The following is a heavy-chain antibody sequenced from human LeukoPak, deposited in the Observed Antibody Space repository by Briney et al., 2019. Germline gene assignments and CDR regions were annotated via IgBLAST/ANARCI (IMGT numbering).Heavy chain of an antibody. J-gene: IGHJ4*02. CDR2: IYYSGST. V-gene: IGHV4-39*01. D-gene: IGHD3-16*01. CDR1: GGSISSSSYY. Sequence: SETLSLTCSVSGGSISSSSYYWGWIRQPPGKGLEWIGSIYYSGSTYYNPSLKSRVTISVDTSKNQFSLKLSSVTAADTAVYYCARHDMIHYYDYWGQGTLVTVSS. CDR3: ARHDMIHYYDY.